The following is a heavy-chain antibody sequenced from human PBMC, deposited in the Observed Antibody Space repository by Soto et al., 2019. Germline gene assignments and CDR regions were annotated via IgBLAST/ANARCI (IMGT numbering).Heavy chain of an antibody. Sequence: GGSLRLSCAASGFTFSSYAMSWVRQAPGKGLEWVSAISGSGGSTYYADSVKGRFTISRDNSKNTLYLQMNSLRAEDTAVYYCAKDLGPYYDSSAYYYYYGMDVWGQGTTVTVSS. D-gene: IGHD3-22*01. J-gene: IGHJ6*02. CDR3: AKDLGPYYDSSAYYYYYGMDV. CDR2: ISGSGGST. V-gene: IGHV3-23*01. CDR1: GFTFSSYA.